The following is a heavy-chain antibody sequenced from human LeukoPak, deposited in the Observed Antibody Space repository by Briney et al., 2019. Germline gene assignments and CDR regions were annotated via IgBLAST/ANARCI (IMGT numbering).Heavy chain of an antibody. CDR1: GDSVSSNSAT. V-gene: IGHV6-1*01. J-gene: IGHJ3*01. CDR2: TYSRSKWYD. CDR3: ARGGLVRGSINSFIAFDV. D-gene: IGHD3-10*01. Sequence: SQTLSPTCATSGDSVSSNSATWNWIRQSPSRGLEWLGRTYSRSKWYDGDALSVESRISIKPDTSKNQLTLQLNSVTPEDTALYFCARGGLVRGSINSFIAFDVWGQGIMVTVSS.